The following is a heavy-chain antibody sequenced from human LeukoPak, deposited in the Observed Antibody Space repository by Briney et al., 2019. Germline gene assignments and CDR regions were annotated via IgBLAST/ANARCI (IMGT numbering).Heavy chain of an antibody. CDR3: VKDRWVDH. CDR1: GFIFSPYA. V-gene: IGHV3-64D*06. J-gene: IGHJ4*02. D-gene: IGHD6-13*01. CDR2: ISSEGKTT. Sequence: GGSLRLSCSATGFIFSPYAMHWVRQAPGKGLEYVSSISSEGKTTYYADSVKGRFTISRDNSKNTLYLQMSSLRPEDTAVYYCVKDRWVDHWGQGTLVTVSS.